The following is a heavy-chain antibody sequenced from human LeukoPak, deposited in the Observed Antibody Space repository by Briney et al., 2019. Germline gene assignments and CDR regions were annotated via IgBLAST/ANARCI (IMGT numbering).Heavy chain of an antibody. CDR1: GFTFSSYA. CDR3: AKSGPLRVGSSWYETDY. V-gene: IGHV3-23*01. Sequence: GGSLRLSCAASGFTFSSYAMSWVRQAPGKGLEWVSAISGSGGSTYYADSVKGRFTISRDNSKNTLCLQMNSLRAEDTAVYYCAKSGPLRVGSSWYETDYWAREPWSPSPQ. D-gene: IGHD6-13*01. J-gene: IGHJ4*02. CDR2: ISGSGGST.